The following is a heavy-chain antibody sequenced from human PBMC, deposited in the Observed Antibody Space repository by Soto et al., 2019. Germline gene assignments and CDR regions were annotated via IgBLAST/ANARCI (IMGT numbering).Heavy chain of an antibody. CDR1: DNTFTHYG. Sequence: ASVRVSCTSSDNTFTHYGINWVRQAPGQGLEWMGWISGYNGNTKYAQKFQDRVTMTADTSTRTAFMEVRSLTSDDTGVYFCAATGGNYFGLDVWGQGTTVTVSS. CDR2: ISGYNGNT. D-gene: IGHD2-8*02. J-gene: IGHJ6*02. V-gene: IGHV1-18*01. CDR3: AATGGNYFGLDV.